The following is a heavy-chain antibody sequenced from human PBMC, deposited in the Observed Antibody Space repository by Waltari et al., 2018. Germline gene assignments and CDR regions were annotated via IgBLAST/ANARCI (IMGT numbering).Heavy chain of an antibody. CDR1: GGSISSGGYY. CDR2: NYHSGST. Sequence: QVQLQESGPGLVKPPQTLSLTCPVSGGSISSGGYYWSWIRPHPGKGLEWIGYNYHSGSTYYNPSLKSRVTISVDRSKNQFSLKLSSVTAADTAVYYCARDTEVVVPAATGSHYYYGMDVWGQGTTVTVSS. D-gene: IGHD2-2*01. V-gene: IGHV4-30-2*01. CDR3: ARDTEVVVPAATGSHYYYGMDV. J-gene: IGHJ6*02.